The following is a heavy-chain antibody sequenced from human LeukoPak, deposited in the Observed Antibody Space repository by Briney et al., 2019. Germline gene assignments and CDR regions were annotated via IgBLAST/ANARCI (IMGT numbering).Heavy chain of an antibody. CDR2: INHSGST. D-gene: IGHD3-3*01. J-gene: IGHJ3*02. CDR3: ASRTYDFWSGYMAFDI. V-gene: IGHV4-34*01. Sequence: SETLSLTCAVYGGSFSGYYWSWIRQPPGKGLEWIGEINHSGSTNYNPSLKSRVTVSVDTSKNQFSLKLSSVTAADTAVYYCASRTYDFWSGYMAFDIWGQGTMVTVSS. CDR1: GGSFSGYY.